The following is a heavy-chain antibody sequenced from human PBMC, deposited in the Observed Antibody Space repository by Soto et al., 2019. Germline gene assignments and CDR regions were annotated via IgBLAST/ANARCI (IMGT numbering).Heavy chain of an antibody. D-gene: IGHD1-1*01. Sequence: QVQLQESGPGLVKPSETLSLTCTVSGGSISSYYWSWIRQPPGKGLEWIGYIYYSGSTNYNPSLKSRATISVDTSKTQFSLKLSSVTAADPAVYYCARRYGYSFDFWGQGTLVTVSS. CDR1: GGSISSYY. V-gene: IGHV4-59*08. J-gene: IGHJ4*02. CDR2: IYYSGST. CDR3: ARRYGYSFDF.